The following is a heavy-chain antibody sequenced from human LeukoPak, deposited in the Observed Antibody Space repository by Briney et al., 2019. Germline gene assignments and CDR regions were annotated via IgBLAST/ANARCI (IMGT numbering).Heavy chain of an antibody. J-gene: IGHJ6*03. D-gene: IGHD6-6*01. CDR3: ARDMSGIAARKRGTYYYYMDV. CDR2: ISYDGINK. V-gene: IGHV3-30*04. Sequence: GGSLRLSCAASEFTFSSYVMHWVRQAPGKGLEWVAVISYDGINKYYADSVKGRFTISRDNSKNTLYLQMNSLRDEDTAVYYCARDMSGIAARKRGTYYYYMDVWGKGTTVTISS. CDR1: EFTFSSYV.